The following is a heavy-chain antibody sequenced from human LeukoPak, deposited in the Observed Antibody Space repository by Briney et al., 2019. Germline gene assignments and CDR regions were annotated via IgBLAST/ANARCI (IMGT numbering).Heavy chain of an antibody. CDR1: GFTVSSTY. V-gene: IGHV3-53*01. CDR3: AKGSAAGRPYYFDY. CDR2: IDSTGAYT. J-gene: IGHJ4*02. Sequence: GGSLRLSCTASGFTVSSTYVSWVRQAPGKGLEWVSAIDSTGAYTWYADSVKGRFTISKDSSKTILYLQMNSLRAEDAAVYFCAKGSAAGRPYYFDYWGQGTLVTVSS. D-gene: IGHD6-25*01.